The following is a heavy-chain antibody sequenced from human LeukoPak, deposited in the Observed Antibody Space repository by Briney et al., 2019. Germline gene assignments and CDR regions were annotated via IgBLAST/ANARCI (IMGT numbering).Heavy chain of an antibody. D-gene: IGHD4-23*01. V-gene: IGHV4-39*07. CDR1: GGSISSSSYY. Sequence: SETLSLTCTVSGGSISSSSYYWGWIRQPPGKGLEWIGEINHSGSTNYNPSLKSRVTISVDTSKNQFSLKLSSVTAADTAVYYCASAVGTLYYMDVWGKGTTVTVSS. J-gene: IGHJ6*03. CDR3: ASAVGTLYYMDV. CDR2: INHSGST.